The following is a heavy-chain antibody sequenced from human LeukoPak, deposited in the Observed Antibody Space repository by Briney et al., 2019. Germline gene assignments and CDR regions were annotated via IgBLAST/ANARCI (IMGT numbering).Heavy chain of an antibody. D-gene: IGHD3-3*01. J-gene: IGHJ5*02. Sequence: ASVKVSCKVSGYTLTELSMHWVRQAPGKGLEWMGGFDPEDGETIYAQKFQGRVTMTEDTSTDTAYMELSSLRSEDTAVYYCATIYDFWSGYYVAWFDPWGQGTLVTVSS. V-gene: IGHV1-24*01. CDR2: FDPEDGET. CDR3: ATIYDFWSGYYVAWFDP. CDR1: GYTLTELS.